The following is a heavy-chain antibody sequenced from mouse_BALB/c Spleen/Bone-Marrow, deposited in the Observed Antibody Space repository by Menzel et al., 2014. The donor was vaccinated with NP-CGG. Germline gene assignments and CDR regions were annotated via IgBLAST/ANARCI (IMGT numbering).Heavy chain of an antibody. Sequence: EVQLQQSGAELVKPGASVKLSCTASGFNIKDTYMHWVRQRPEQGLEWIGRIDPANGNTKYDPKFQGKATITADTSSNTANLQLSSLTSEDTAVYYCASYYYGRSSFTYWGQGTLVTVSA. CDR2: IDPANGNT. CDR3: ASYYYGRSSFTY. J-gene: IGHJ3*01. V-gene: IGHV14-3*02. CDR1: GFNIKDTY. D-gene: IGHD1-1*01.